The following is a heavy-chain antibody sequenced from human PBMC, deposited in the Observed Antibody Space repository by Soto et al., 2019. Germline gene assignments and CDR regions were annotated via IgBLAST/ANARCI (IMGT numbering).Heavy chain of an antibody. D-gene: IGHD1-7*01. CDR1: GFTFSTYG. CDR2: ISASGGKT. CDR3: AKLIRTTGATGGGWGFDY. J-gene: IGHJ4*02. Sequence: GGSLRLSCGASGFTFSTYGMSWVRQAPGKGLERVSGISASGGKTYYADSVKGRFTISRDNSKNTLYLQMNSLRVEDTAVYYCAKLIRTTGATGGGWGFDYWGQGTLVTVS. V-gene: IGHV3-23*01.